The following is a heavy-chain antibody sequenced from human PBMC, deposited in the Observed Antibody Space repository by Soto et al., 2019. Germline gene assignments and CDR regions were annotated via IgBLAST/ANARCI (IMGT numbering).Heavy chain of an antibody. CDR3: ARSNKGKQDYYFDY. V-gene: IGHV3-30-3*01. Sequence: PGGSLRLSCAASGFTFSSYAMHWVRQAPGKGLEWVAVISYDGSNKYYADSVKGRFIISRDNSKNTLYLQMNSLGAEDTAVYYCARSNKGKQDYYFDYWGQGTLVTVSS. CDR1: GFTFSSYA. D-gene: IGHD3-10*01. J-gene: IGHJ4*02. CDR2: ISYDGSNK.